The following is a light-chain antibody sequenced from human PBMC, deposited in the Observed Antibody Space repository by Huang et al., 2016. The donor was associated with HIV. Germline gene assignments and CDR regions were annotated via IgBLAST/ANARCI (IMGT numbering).Light chain of an antibody. Sequence: EFVLTQSPGTLSLSPGEGATLSCRASQSVSSNYLAWYQQKPGQAPRILIYYASSRATGIPDRFSGSGSGTDFTLTISRLEPEDFAVYYCQQYHSSPWTFGQGTRVEIK. J-gene: IGKJ1*01. CDR1: QSVSSNY. CDR2: YAS. CDR3: QQYHSSPWT. V-gene: IGKV3-20*01.